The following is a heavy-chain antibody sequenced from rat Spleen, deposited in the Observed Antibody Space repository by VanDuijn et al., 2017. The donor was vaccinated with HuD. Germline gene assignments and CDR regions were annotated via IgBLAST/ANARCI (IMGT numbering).Heavy chain of an antibody. CDR1: GFTFNNYW. CDR3: ATGSFDY. V-gene: IGHV5-31*01. J-gene: IGHJ2*01. CDR2: ITNTGDAT. Sequence: EVQLVESGGGLVQPGRSLRLSCVASGFTFNNYWMTWIRQAPGKGLEWIASITNTGDATFYPDSVKGRLTISRDDAQRTVYLQMDSLRSEDTATYYCATGSFDYWGQGVMVTVSS.